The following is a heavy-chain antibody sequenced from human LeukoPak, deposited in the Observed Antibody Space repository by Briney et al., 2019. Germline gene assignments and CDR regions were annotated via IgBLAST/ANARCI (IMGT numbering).Heavy chain of an antibody. CDR3: ARHGELYYLHYFDY. Sequence: SETLSLTCTVSGGSISSHYWTWIRQSPVKGLEWIGYIYTSGSTNYNPSLKSRVTISVDTSKNQFSLKLSSVTAADTAVYYCARHGELYYLHYFDYWGQGTLVTVSS. D-gene: IGHD3-10*01. J-gene: IGHJ4*02. V-gene: IGHV4-4*09. CDR2: IYTSGST. CDR1: GGSISSHY.